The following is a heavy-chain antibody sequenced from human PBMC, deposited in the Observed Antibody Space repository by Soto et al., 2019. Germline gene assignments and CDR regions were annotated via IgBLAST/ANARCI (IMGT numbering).Heavy chain of an antibody. D-gene: IGHD3-3*01. J-gene: IGHJ4*02. CDR3: ARLWYYDFWGAGGYFDY. V-gene: IGHV4-30-4*01. CDR2: IYYSGST. CDR1: GGSISSGDYY. Sequence: QVQLQESGPGLVKPSQTLSLTCTVSGGSISSGDYYWSWIRQPPGKGLEWIGYIYYSGSTYYNPSLKSRVTISVDTSKNQFSLKLSSVTAADTAVYYCARLWYYDFWGAGGYFDYWGQGTLVTVSS.